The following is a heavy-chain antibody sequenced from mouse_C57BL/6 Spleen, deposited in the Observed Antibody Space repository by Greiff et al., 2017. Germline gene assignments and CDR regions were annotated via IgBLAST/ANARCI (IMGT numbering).Heavy chain of an antibody. CDR3: ARRGDLYYDYERWYFDV. CDR1: GYTFTDYN. CDR2: INPNNGGT. Sequence: VQLQQSGPELVKPGASVKIPCKASGYTFTDYNMDWVKQSHGKSLEWIGDINPNNGGTIYNQKFKGKATLTVDKSSSTAYMELRSLTSEDTAVYYCARRGDLYYDYERWYFDVWGTGTTVTVSS. D-gene: IGHD2-4*01. J-gene: IGHJ1*03. V-gene: IGHV1-18*01.